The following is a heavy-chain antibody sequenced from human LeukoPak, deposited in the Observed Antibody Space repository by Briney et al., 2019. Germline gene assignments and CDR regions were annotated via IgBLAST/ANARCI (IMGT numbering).Heavy chain of an antibody. V-gene: IGHV3-74*01. CDR3: ARGPYYDILTGYYGPDYFDY. CDR1: GFTFSSYW. CDR2: INSDGSST. J-gene: IGHJ4*02. D-gene: IGHD3-9*01. Sequence: SGGSLRLSCAASGFTFSSYWMHWARQAPGKGLVWVSRINSDGSSTSYADSVKGRFTISRDNAKNTLYLQMNSLRAEDTAVYYCARGPYYDILTGYYGPDYFDYWGQGTLVTVSS.